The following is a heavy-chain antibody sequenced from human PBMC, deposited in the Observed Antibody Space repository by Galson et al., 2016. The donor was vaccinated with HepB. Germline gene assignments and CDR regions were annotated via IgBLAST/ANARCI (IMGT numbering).Heavy chain of an antibody. J-gene: IGHJ5*02. CDR2: ISGRGGST. V-gene: IGHV3-23*01. Sequence: SLRLSCAASGFTFSTYAMSWVRQAPGKGLEWVSVISGRGGSTFYAESVKGRFTISRDNSKNTLFLQMNSLRVEDTAVYYCGRDVGPWGPGTLVTVSS. CDR3: GRDVGP. CDR1: GFTFSTYA.